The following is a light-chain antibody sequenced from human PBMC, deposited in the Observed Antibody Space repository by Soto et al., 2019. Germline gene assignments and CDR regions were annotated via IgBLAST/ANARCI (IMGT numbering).Light chain of an antibody. CDR3: QQYASSPLT. CDR2: GAS. Sequence: EIVLTQSPGTLSLSSGERATLSCRASQSVRSNYLAWYQQKPGQAPRLLIYGASSRATGIPDRFGGSGSGTDVTLTISRLEPEAFAVYYCQQYASSPLTFGGGTKVEIK. J-gene: IGKJ4*01. V-gene: IGKV3-20*01. CDR1: QSVRSNY.